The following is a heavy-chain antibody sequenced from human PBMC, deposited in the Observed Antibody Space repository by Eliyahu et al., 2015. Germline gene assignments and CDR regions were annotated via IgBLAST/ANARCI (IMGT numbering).Heavy chain of an antibody. CDR3: VHRRSKPAGPTDY. CDR1: TRGVG. V-gene: IGHV2-5*02. CDR2: NYWDNVK. J-gene: IGHJ4*02. Sequence: QITLKESGPTLVKPTETLTLTCXCTRGVGVGWNRQPPGKAPEWLALNYWDNVKRYSPSLESRLTVTKDTSKNQVVLTMTNMDPVDTATYYCVHRRSKPAGPTDYWGQGTLVTVSS. D-gene: IGHD6-19*01.